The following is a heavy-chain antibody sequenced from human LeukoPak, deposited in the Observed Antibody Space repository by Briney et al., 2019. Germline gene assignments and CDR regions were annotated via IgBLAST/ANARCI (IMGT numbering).Heavy chain of an antibody. Sequence: GESLNISCKGSGYSFITYWINWVRQVPGKGLEWMGRIDPSDSYTNYSPSFKGHVTISADKSISTAYLQWSSLKASDTAMYYCAGTGYCSSTSCYSWFDPWGQGTLVTVSS. J-gene: IGHJ5*02. D-gene: IGHD2-2*01. V-gene: IGHV5-10-1*01. CDR1: GYSFITYW. CDR3: AGTGYCSSTSCYSWFDP. CDR2: IDPSDSYT.